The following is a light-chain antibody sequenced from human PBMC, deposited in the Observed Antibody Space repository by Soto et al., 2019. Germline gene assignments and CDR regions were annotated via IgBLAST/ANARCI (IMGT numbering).Light chain of an antibody. V-gene: IGKV1-27*01. J-gene: IGKJ1*01. CDR3: QKYDDVPWT. CDR1: QGISNY. Sequence: DIQMTQSPSSLSASVGDRVTITCRASQGISNYLAWYQQKPGKVPKLLIYAAFTLQSGAPSRFSGSGFGTDFTLTISSLQPEDVATYYCQKYDDVPWTFGQGTNVEIK. CDR2: AAF.